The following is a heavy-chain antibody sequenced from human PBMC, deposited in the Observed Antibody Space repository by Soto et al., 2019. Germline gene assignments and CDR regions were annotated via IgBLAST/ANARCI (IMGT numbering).Heavy chain of an antibody. J-gene: IGHJ4*02. V-gene: IGHV4-31*02. CDR3: ARGDWNQDLDY. CDR2: IYYSGST. Sequence: SETLSLTCTVSGGSISSGGYYWSWIRQHPGKGLEWIGYIYYSGSTYYNPSLKSRVTISVDTSKNQFSLKLSSVTAADTAVYYCARGDWNQDLDYWGQGTLVTVSS. D-gene: IGHD1-1*01. CDR1: GGSISSGGYY.